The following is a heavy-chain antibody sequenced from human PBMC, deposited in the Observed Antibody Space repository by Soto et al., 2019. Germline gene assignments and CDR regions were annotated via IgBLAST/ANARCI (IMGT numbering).Heavy chain of an antibody. CDR3: ARVYCSGGSCYSIDY. J-gene: IGHJ4*02. Sequence: GASVKVSCKASGYTFTSYGISWVRQAPGQGLEWMGWISAYNGNTNYAQKLQGRVTMTTDTSTSTAYMELRSLRSEDTAVYYCARVYCSGGSCYSIDYRGQGTLVTVSS. D-gene: IGHD2-15*01. CDR1: GYTFTSYG. V-gene: IGHV1-18*01. CDR2: ISAYNGNT.